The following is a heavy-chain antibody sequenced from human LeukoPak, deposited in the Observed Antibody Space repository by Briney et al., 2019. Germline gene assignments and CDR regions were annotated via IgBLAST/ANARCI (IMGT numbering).Heavy chain of an antibody. CDR2: INHSGST. V-gene: IGHV4-34*01. J-gene: IGHJ3*02. CDR1: GGSFSGYY. D-gene: IGHD2-2*01. CDR3: ARAFFVVVPAAMFSVAFDI. Sequence: PSETLSLTCAVYGGSFSGYYWSWLRQPPGKGLEWIGEINHSGSTNYNPSLKSRVTISVDTSKNQFSLKLSSVTAADTAVYYCARAFFVVVPAAMFSVAFDIWGQGTMVTVSS.